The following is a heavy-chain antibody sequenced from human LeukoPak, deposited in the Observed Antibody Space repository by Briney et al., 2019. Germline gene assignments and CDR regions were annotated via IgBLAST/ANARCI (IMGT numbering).Heavy chain of an antibody. V-gene: IGHV3-7*01. CDR2: IKQDGSAK. CDR1: GFTFSSHC. Sequence: GGSLRLSCAASGFTFSSHCMNWGRQVPGKGQEWVANIKQDGSAKYYVDSVIGRFTNYRENVQNSSYLPMDSLRAEDTAVYDGARGADGGVINWGIDYWGQGTLVTVSS. CDR3: ARGADGGVINWGIDY. D-gene: IGHD3-16*02. J-gene: IGHJ4*02.